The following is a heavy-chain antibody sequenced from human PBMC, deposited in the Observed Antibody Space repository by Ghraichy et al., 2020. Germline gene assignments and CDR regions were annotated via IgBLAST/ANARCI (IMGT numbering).Heavy chain of an antibody. Sequence: GGSLRLSCAASGFALSSHAMSWVRRAPGRGLEWVSGISNSGNTYYADSVKGRFTISRDNSKGMLYLQMNSLRAEDTAVYYCPKGRPGDFVAYNYYYGLDVWGQGTTVTVSS. J-gene: IGHJ6*02. D-gene: IGHD2-15*01. V-gene: IGHV3-23*01. CDR1: GFALSSHA. CDR3: PKGRPGDFVAYNYYYGLDV. CDR2: ISNSGNT.